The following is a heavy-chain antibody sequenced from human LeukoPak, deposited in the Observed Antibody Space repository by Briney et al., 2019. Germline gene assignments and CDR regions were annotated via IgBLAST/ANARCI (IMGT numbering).Heavy chain of an antibody. CDR2: MKHGGGT. Sequence: PSETLSLTCGVYGASFSAYFWNWVRQSPGKGLEWIGEMKHGGGTNYNPSLMGRVTISVDTSKNQFSLMLTSVTAADTAVYYCARDLTIVVPPAFWFDPWGQGTLVTVSS. D-gene: IGHD3-22*01. V-gene: IGHV4-34*01. J-gene: IGHJ5*02. CDR3: ARDLTIVVPPAFWFDP. CDR1: GASFSAYF.